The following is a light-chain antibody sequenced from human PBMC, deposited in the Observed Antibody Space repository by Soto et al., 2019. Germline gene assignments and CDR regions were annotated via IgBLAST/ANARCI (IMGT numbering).Light chain of an antibody. CDR2: GAS. CDR3: QQYGSSPRT. CDR1: QSVSSSY. J-gene: IGKJ1*01. V-gene: IGKV3-20*01. Sequence: EIVMTQSPCTLSLSPGERATLSCRASQSVSSSYLAWYQQKPGQAPRLLIYGASSRATGIPDRFSGSGSGTEFTLTISSLEPEDFAVYYCQQYGSSPRTFGQGTKVEIK.